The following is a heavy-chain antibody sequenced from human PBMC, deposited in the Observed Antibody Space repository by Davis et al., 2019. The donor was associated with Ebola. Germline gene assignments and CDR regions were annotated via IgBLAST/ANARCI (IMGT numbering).Heavy chain of an antibody. V-gene: IGHV1-69*06. Sequence: AASVKVSCKASGGTFSSYAISWVRQAPGQGLEWMGGIIPIFGTANYAQKFQGRVTITADKSTSTAYMELSRLRSDDTAVYYCARDQSAITIFGGGMDVWGQGTTVTVSS. CDR3: ARDQSAITIFGGGMDV. J-gene: IGHJ6*02. D-gene: IGHD3-3*01. CDR1: GGTFSSYA. CDR2: IIPIFGTA.